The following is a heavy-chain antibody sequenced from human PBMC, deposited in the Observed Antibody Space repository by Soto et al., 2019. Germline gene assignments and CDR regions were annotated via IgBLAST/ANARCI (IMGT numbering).Heavy chain of an antibody. D-gene: IGHD6-19*01. CDR1: GGSIISYY. CDR2: IYYSGST. J-gene: IGHJ4*02. V-gene: IGHV4-59*01. CDR3: ARQTLSSGWYNFDY. Sequence: SETLSLTCTVSGGSIISYYWSWILQPPGKGLEWIGYIYYSGSTNYNPSLKSRVTISVDTSKNQFSLKLSSVTAADTAVYYCARQTLSSGWYNFDYWGQGTLVTVSS.